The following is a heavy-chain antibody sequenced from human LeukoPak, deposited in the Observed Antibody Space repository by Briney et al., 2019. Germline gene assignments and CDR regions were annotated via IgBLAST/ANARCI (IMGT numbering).Heavy chain of an antibody. CDR3: AKEFGYGPPYMDV. J-gene: IGHJ6*02. D-gene: IGHD5-18*01. V-gene: IGHV3-30*18. CDR2: ISYDGSNK. CDR1: GFTFSSYG. Sequence: GGSPRLSCAASGFTFSSYGMHWVRQAPGKGLEWVAVISYDGSNKYYADSVKGRFTISRDNSKNTLYLQMNSLRAEDTAVYYCAKEFGYGPPYMDVWGQGTTVTVSS.